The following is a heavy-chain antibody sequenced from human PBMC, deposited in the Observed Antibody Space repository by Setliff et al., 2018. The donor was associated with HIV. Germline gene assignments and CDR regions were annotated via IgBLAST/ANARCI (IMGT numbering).Heavy chain of an antibody. J-gene: IGHJ6*02. V-gene: IGHV1-46*01. Sequence: VASVKVSCKASGYTFTNYGISWVRQAPGQGLEWMGITHPSGGSPNYAQNFQGRVTMTRDMSTSTVYMALGSLRSEDTAWYYGARDRRDGLYYQGMDVWGQGTTVTVS. CDR2: THPSGGSP. D-gene: IGHD5-12*01. CDR3: ARDRRDGLYYQGMDV. CDR1: GYTFTNYG.